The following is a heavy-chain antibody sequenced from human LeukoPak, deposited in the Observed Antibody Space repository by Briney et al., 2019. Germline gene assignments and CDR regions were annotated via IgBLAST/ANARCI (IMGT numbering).Heavy chain of an antibody. D-gene: IGHD3-9*01. Sequence: GGSLRLSCAASGFTFSDHYMDWVRQAPGKGLEWVGRTKDKANSYTTQYAASVKGRFTISRDDSKNSLYLQMSSLKTEDTAVYYCARGSSGVTISSYGMDVWGKGTTVTVSS. CDR2: TKDKANSYTT. J-gene: IGHJ6*04. V-gene: IGHV3-72*01. CDR3: ARGSSGVTISSYGMDV. CDR1: GFTFSDHY.